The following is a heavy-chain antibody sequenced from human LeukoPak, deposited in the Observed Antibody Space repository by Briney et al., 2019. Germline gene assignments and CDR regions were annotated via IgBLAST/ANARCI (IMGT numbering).Heavy chain of an antibody. CDR2: ISAYNGNT. D-gene: IGHD3-3*01. V-gene: IGHV1-18*01. CDR1: GYTFTSYG. CDR3: ARGRDYDFWSARNHGAFDI. J-gene: IGHJ3*02. Sequence: ASVKVSCKASGYTFTSYGISWVRQAPGQGLERMGWISAYNGNTNYAQKLQGRVTMTTDTSTSTAYMELRSLRSDDTAVYYCARGRDYDFWSARNHGAFDIWGQGTMVTVSS.